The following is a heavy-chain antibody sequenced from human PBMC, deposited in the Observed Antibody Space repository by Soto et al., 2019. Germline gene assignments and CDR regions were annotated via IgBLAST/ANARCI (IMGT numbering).Heavy chain of an antibody. D-gene: IGHD3-10*01. Sequence: SETLSLTCTVSGGSIISGGYYWSLIRQHPGKGLEWIGYIYYSGSTYYNPSLKSRVTISVDTSKNQFSLKLSSVTAADTAVYYCARDQITKVRGVWYFDYWGQGTLVTVSS. V-gene: IGHV4-31*03. CDR1: GGSIISGGYY. CDR3: ARDQITKVRGVWYFDY. J-gene: IGHJ4*02. CDR2: IYYSGST.